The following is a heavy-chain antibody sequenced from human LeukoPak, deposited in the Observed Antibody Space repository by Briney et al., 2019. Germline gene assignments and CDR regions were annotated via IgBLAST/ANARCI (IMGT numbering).Heavy chain of an antibody. V-gene: IGHV3-48*01. CDR3: ARGGLGTTISGFDY. CDR1: EFTFSSYC. J-gene: IGHJ4*02. CDR2: ISSSSSTI. D-gene: IGHD1-26*01. Sequence: GGSLRLSCAASEFTFSSYCMSWVRQAPGKGLEWISYISSSSSTIYYAASVKGRFTISRDNAKNSLYLQINSLRAEDAAVYYCARGGLGTTISGFDYWGQGTLVTVSS.